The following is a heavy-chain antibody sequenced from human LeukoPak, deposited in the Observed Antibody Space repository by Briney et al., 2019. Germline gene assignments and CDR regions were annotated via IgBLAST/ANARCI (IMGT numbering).Heavy chain of an antibody. CDR3: TRDGSYKLDY. Sequence: GXSLRLSCAASGLTFSSAWMHWVRQTPGKGLVWVSRIKSDGTKTYWDSVRGRFTISRDNAKNTLYLQMNNLRAEDTGVYYCTRDGSYKLDYWGQGILVTVSS. CDR2: IKSDGTK. D-gene: IGHD3-10*01. V-gene: IGHV3-74*01. CDR1: GLTFSSAW. J-gene: IGHJ4*02.